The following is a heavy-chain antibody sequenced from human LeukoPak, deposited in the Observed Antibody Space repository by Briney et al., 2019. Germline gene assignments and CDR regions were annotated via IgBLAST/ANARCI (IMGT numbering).Heavy chain of an antibody. CDR2: INSDGSST. CDR3: AKATAVASTGALDY. Sequence: GGSLRLSCAASGFTFSSYWMHWVRQAPGKGLVWVSRINSDGSSTTYADSVKGRFTISRDNAKNTLYLQMNSLRADDTAVYYCAKATAVASTGALDYWGQGTLVTVSS. CDR1: GFTFSSYW. J-gene: IGHJ4*02. V-gene: IGHV3-74*01. D-gene: IGHD6-19*01.